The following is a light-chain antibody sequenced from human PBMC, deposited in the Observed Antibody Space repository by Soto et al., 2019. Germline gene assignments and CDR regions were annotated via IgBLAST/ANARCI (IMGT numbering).Light chain of an antibody. V-gene: IGLV1-44*01. J-gene: IGLJ2*01. CDR1: SSNIGGNI. Sequence: QSVLTRPPSASGTPGQRVTISCSGSSSNIGGNIVNWYQQLPGTAPKLLIHSNNQRPSGVPDRFSGSKSGTSASLAISGLQSEDEADYYCAAWDDSLNGVVFGGGTKLTVL. CDR2: SNN. CDR3: AAWDDSLNGVV.